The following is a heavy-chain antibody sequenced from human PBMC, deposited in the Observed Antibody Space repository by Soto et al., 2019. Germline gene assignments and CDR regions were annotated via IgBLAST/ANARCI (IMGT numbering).Heavy chain of an antibody. CDR2: INPNSGGT. D-gene: IGHD2-2*01. CDR3: ARTNGGNCSSTSCYGAFDI. V-gene: IGHV1-2*04. J-gene: IGHJ3*02. CDR1: GYTFTGYY. Sequence: QVQLVQSGAEVKKPGASVKVSCKASGYTFTGYYMHWVRQAPGQGLEWMGWINPNSGGTNYAQKSXGWVTMPRDTXXSXAYXELSRLRSDDTAVYYCARTNGGNCSSTSCYGAFDIWGQGTMVTVSS.